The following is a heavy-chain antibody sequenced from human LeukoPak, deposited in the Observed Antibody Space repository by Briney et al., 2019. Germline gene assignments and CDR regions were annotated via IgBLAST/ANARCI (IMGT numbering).Heavy chain of an antibody. CDR1: KITFSSYA. J-gene: IGHJ4*02. D-gene: IGHD5-18*01. CDR2: IRYDGSNK. V-gene: IGHV3-30*02. Sequence: PGGSLRLPCVASKITFSSYAMHWVRQAPGKGLEWVAFIRYDGSNKYYADSVKGRFTITRDNSKNTLYLQMNSLRTQDTAVYYCAKAPPDTYFDQWGQGSLVTVSS. CDR3: AKAPPDTYFDQ.